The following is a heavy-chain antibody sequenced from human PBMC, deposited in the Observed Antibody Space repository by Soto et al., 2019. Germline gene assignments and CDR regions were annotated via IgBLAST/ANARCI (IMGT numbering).Heavy chain of an antibody. J-gene: IGHJ4*02. V-gene: IGHV3-23*01. CDR3: ARDREPDGIWTFDS. CDR2: SYSSGGT. CDR1: GFTLAKYT. D-gene: IGHD3-9*01. Sequence: GGSLRISCASSGFTLAKYTMGWVRQTTRKGLEWVAESYSSGGTEYADSVKGRFTISRDNSKNTLFLQMKNLRVEDTALYYCARDREPDGIWTFDSWGQGTLVTVSS.